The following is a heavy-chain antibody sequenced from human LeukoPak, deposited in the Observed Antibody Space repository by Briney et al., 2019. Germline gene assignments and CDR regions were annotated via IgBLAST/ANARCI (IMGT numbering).Heavy chain of an antibody. J-gene: IGHJ4*02. CDR2: IYTSGST. Sequence: PSETLTLIGSASGGSISWYSWGWIRQTAGKGLEWIGRIYTSGSTNYNPSLKSRVTMSVDTSKNQFSLKLSSVTAADTAVYYCARGGIAVAGGDYWGQGTLVTVSS. D-gene: IGHD6-19*01. CDR3: ARGGIAVAGGDY. V-gene: IGHV4-4*07. CDR1: GGSISWYS.